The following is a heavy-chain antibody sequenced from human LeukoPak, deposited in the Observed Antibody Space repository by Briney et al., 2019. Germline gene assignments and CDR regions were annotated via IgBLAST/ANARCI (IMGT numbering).Heavy chain of an antibody. J-gene: IGHJ2*01. Sequence: ASVKVSYKGCVYSFTSYYMHWVRQAPGQGLEWMGIINPSACSTSYAQKFQGRITMTRDTSTSTVYMELSSLRSEDTAVYYCARVGGEKRWYFDLWGRGTLVTVSS. D-gene: IGHD2-15*01. CDR3: ARVGGEKRWYFDL. CDR2: INPSACST. CDR1: VYSFTSYY. V-gene: IGHV1-46*01.